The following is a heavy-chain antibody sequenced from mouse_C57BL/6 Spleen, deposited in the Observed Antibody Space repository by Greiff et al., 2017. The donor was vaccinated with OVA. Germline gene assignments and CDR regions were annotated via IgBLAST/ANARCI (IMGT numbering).Heavy chain of an antibody. V-gene: IGHV1-26*01. Sequence: EVKLMESGPELVKPGASVKISCKASGYTFTDYYMNWVKQSHGKSLEWIGDINPNNGGTSYNQKFKGKATLTVDKSSSTAYMELRSLTSEDSAVYYCAKLDPYYAMDYWGQGTSVTVSS. CDR3: AKLDPYYAMDY. J-gene: IGHJ4*01. CDR1: GYTFTDYY. CDR2: INPNNGGT.